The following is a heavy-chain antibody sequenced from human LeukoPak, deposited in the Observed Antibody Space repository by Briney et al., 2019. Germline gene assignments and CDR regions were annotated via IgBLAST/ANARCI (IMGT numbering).Heavy chain of an antibody. D-gene: IGHD5-18*01. Sequence: GGSLRLSCAASGFTFSSYSMNWVRQAPGKGLEWVSSISSSSSYIYYADSVKGRFTISRDNAKNSLYLQMNSLRAEDTAVYYCARDESYSHVHDYWGQGPLVTVSS. V-gene: IGHV3-21*01. J-gene: IGHJ4*02. CDR2: ISSSSSYI. CDR1: GFTFSSYS. CDR3: ARDESYSHVHDY.